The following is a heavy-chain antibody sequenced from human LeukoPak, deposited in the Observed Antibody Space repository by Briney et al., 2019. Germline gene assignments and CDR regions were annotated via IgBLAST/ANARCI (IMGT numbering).Heavy chain of an antibody. CDR1: GFTFSSFA. D-gene: IGHD3-10*01. CDR2: ISGSGGST. CDR3: AKRVRYGSGNYHFDH. V-gene: IGHV3-23*01. J-gene: IGHJ4*02. Sequence: GGSLRLSCAASGFTFSSFAMSWVRQAPGKGLEWVSGISGSGGSTYYADSVKGRFTISRDNSKNTLYLQMNSLTAEDTAVYYCAKRVRYGSGNYHFDHWGQGTLVTVSS.